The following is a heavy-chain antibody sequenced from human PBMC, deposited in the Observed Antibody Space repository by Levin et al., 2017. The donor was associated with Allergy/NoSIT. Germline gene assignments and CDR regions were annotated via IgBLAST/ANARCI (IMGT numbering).Heavy chain of an antibody. CDR1: GFTFSSYN. J-gene: IGHJ4*02. CDR2: ISSSSTTI. Sequence: GESLKISCAASGFTFSSYNMNWVRQAPGKGLEWISYISSSSTTIYYADSVKGRFTISRDNAKNSLYLQMNSLGAEDTAVYYCADGSGTYWGQGTLATVSS. CDR3: ADGSGTY. V-gene: IGHV3-48*01. D-gene: IGHD3-10*01.